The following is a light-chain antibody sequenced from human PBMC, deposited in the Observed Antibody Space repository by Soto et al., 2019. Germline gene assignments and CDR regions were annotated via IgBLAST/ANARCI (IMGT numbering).Light chain of an antibody. CDR2: EVT. V-gene: IGLV2-23*02. CDR1: SSDVGSHNL. CDR3: CSHAGSSTLGV. J-gene: IGLJ3*02. Sequence: QSVLTQPASVSGSPGQSITISCTGTSSDVGSHNLVSWYQHHPGKAPKLIIIEVTKRPSGVSNRFSGSKSGNTASLTISGLQAEDEADYYCCSHAGSSTLGVFGGGTKLTVL.